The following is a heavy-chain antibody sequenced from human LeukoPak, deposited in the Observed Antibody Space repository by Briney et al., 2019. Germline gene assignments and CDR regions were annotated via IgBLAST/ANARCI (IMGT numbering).Heavy chain of an antibody. CDR2: ISGSGGST. Sequence: GGSLRLSCATSGFTFSSYAMSWVRQAPGKGLEWVSAISGSGGSTYYADSVKGRFTISRDNSKNTLYLQMNSLRAEDTAVYYCAKGVSVAVAPFDYWGQGTLVTVSS. J-gene: IGHJ4*02. V-gene: IGHV3-23*01. D-gene: IGHD6-19*01. CDR3: AKGVSVAVAPFDY. CDR1: GFTFSSYA.